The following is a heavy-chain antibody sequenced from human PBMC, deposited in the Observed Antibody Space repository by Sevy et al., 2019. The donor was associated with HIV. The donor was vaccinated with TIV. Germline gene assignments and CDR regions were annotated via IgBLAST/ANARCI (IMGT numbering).Heavy chain of an antibody. Sequence: ASVKVSCKASGYTFTSYGISWVRQAPGQGLEWMGWISAYNGNTNYAQKLQGRVTMTTDTSTSTAYMELRSLRSDDTAVYYCARDFERHGDTPFDAFDIWGQGTMVTVSS. CDR1: GYTFTSYG. J-gene: IGHJ3*02. CDR2: ISAYNGNT. V-gene: IGHV1-18*04. D-gene: IGHD4-17*01. CDR3: ARDFERHGDTPFDAFDI.